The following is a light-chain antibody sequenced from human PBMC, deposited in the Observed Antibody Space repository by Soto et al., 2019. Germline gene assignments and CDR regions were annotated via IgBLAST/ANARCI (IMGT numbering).Light chain of an antibody. V-gene: IGKV1-5*01. CDR1: QSIDRW. Sequence: IQVSQCPSTLPAVVVDRLAITFRASQSIDRWLAWYQQKPGKAPKILIYHASSLETGVPSRFSGSGSGTEFTLTITSVQPDDFATYYCPHYNSYGTFGQGTKVDIK. CDR3: PHYNSYGT. CDR2: HAS. J-gene: IGKJ1*01.